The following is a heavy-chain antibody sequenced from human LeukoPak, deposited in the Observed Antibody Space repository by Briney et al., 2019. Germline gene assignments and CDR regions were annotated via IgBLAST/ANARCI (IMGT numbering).Heavy chain of an antibody. Sequence: SETLSLTCAVYGGSFSGYYWSWIRQPPGKGLEWIGEINHSGSTNYNPSLKGRVTISVDTSKNQFSLKLSSVTAADTAVYYCARGSTRWLQPRYFDYWGQGTLVTVSS. J-gene: IGHJ4*02. CDR2: INHSGST. V-gene: IGHV4-34*01. CDR3: ARGSTRWLQPRYFDY. D-gene: IGHD5-24*01. CDR1: GGSFSGYY.